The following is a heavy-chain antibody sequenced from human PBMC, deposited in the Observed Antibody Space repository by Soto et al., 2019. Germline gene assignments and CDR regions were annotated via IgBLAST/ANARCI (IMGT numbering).Heavy chain of an antibody. CDR2: ISWNSGSI. CDR3: AKGGQLLSEGGGY. D-gene: IGHD2-2*01. J-gene: IGHJ4*02. Sequence: EVQLVESGGGLVQPGRSLRLSCAASAMHWVRQAPGKGLEWVSGISWNSGSIGYADSVKGRFTISRDNAKNSLYLQMNRLRAEDTALYYCAKGGQLLSEGGGYWGQGTLVTVSS. CDR1: A. V-gene: IGHV3-9*01.